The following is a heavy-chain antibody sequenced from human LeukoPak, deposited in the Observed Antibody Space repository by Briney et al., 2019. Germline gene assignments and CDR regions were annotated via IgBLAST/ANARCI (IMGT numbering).Heavy chain of an antibody. CDR1: GFTFDDYA. D-gene: IGHD1-1*01. J-gene: IGHJ4*02. CDR2: ISSSSSYI. CDR3: ARGMYNWNDDLGY. Sequence: PGRSLRLSCAASGFTFDDYAMHWVRQAPGKGLEWVSSISSSSSYIYYADSVKGRFTISRDNAKNSLYLQMNSLRAEDTAVYYCARGMYNWNDDLGYWGQGTLVTVSS. V-gene: IGHV3-21*01.